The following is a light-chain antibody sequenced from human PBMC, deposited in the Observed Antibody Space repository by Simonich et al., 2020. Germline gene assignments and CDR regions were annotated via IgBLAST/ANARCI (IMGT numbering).Light chain of an antibody. CDR3: QQYYSTPLT. CDR1: QSVLYSSNNQNY. Sequence: DIVMTQSPDSLAVSLGERATINCKSSQSVLYSSNNQNYLAWYQQKPGQPPKLLIYWESTRESGVPDRFSGSGSGTDFPLTISSLQAEDVAVYYCQQYYSTPLTFGQGTKVEIK. CDR2: WES. V-gene: IGKV4-1*01. J-gene: IGKJ1*01.